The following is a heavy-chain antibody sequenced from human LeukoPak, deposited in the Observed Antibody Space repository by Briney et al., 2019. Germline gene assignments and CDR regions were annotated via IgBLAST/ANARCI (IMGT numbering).Heavy chain of an antibody. V-gene: IGHV4-4*07. CDR2: IYTSGST. D-gene: IGHD2-8*02. J-gene: IGHJ2*01. Sequence: LETLSLTCTVSGGSISSYFWSWIRQPAGKGLEWIGRIYTSGSTNYNPSLKSRVTMSVDTSKNQFSLKLSSVTAADTAVYYCARDLLSAWYFDLWGRGTLVTVSS. CDR1: GGSISSYF. CDR3: ARDLLSAWYFDL.